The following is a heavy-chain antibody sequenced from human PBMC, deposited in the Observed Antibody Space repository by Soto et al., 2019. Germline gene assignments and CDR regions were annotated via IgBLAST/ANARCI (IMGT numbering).Heavy chain of an antibody. J-gene: IGHJ4*02. CDR3: VIQVGDYYFDQ. V-gene: IGHV4-39*01. D-gene: IGHD4-17*01. CDR2: VFFNGIT. Sequence: QLHLQESGPGLVKASETLSLTCTVSGGSMRSTNYYWGWIRQPPGKGLEWIGNVFFNGITFYKPSLESRVSISVDTSKSQFSLRLNSVTAADTAVYYCVIQVGDYYFDQWGQVTLVTVSS. CDR1: GGSMRSTNYY.